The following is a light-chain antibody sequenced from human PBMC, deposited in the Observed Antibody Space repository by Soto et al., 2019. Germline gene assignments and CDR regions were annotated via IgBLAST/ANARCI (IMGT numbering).Light chain of an antibody. V-gene: IGLV1-40*01. CDR1: SSNIGADYD. J-gene: IGLJ1*01. CDR3: QSYDSTLSARDV. CDR2: GNN. Sequence: QSVLTQPPSVSGAPGQRVTISCTASSSNIGADYDVHWYQQRPGTAPKLLIFGNNNRPSGVPDRFSGSKSGTSASLAITGLQAEDEGDYYCQSYDSTLSARDVFGTGTKVTVL.